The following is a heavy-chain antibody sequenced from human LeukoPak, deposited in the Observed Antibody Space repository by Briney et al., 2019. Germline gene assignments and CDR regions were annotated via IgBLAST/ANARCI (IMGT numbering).Heavy chain of an antibody. J-gene: IGHJ4*02. CDR2: INPSGGST. Sequence: ASVKVSCKASGYTFTSYYMHWVRQAPGQGLEWMGIINPSGGSTSYAQKFQGRVTMTRDTSTSTVYMELSSLRSEDTAVYFCARAPRSLDIVVVVAAVFDYWGQGTLVTVSS. V-gene: IGHV1-46*01. CDR3: ARAPRSLDIVVVVAAVFDY. D-gene: IGHD2-15*01. CDR1: GYTFTSYY.